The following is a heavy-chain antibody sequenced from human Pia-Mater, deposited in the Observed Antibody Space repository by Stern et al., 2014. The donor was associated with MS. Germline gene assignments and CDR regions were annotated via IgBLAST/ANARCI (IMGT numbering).Heavy chain of an antibody. Sequence: QLQLQESGPGLVKPSETLSLTCTVSGGSVSSSTYYWGWIRQPPGKNLEWIGSIYYTGRTYYNPSLTSRITISIDASKNQFSLKLTSVTAADTAVYYCARQGSFDFWSGWGQGTLVTVSS. V-gene: IGHV4-39*01. CDR1: GGSVSSSTYY. CDR3: ARQGSFDFWSG. J-gene: IGHJ4*02. D-gene: IGHD3-3*01. CDR2: IYYTGRT.